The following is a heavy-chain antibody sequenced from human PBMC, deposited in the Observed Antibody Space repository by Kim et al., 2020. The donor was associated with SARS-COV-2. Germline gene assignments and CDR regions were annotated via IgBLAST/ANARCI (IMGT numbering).Heavy chain of an antibody. J-gene: IGHJ4*02. CDR2: ISWNSDNI. D-gene: IGHD3-10*01. Sequence: GGSLRLSCAASGFTFDDYAMHWVRQAPGKGLEWVSGISWNSDNIGYADSVKGRFTISRDNAKNSLYLQMNSLRAEDTALYYCAKDSLGGGWGWGRGTLVT. CDR1: GFTFDDYA. V-gene: IGHV3-9*01. CDR3: AKDSLGGGWG.